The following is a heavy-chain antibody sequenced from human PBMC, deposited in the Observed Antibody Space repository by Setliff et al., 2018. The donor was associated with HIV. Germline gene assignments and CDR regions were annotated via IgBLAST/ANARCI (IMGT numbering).Heavy chain of an antibody. CDR1: GFTFTNYA. Sequence: ASVKVSCKASGFTFTNYAIHWVRQAPGQRLEWMGWINGGNGKTKYSQEFQGRVTITRDTSASTAYMELSSLRSEDMAVYYCARGGSGWPGYYYYHMDVWGKGTTVTVSS. CDR2: INGGNGKT. V-gene: IGHV1-3*03. J-gene: IGHJ6*03. CDR3: ARGGSGWPGYYYYHMDV. D-gene: IGHD6-19*01.